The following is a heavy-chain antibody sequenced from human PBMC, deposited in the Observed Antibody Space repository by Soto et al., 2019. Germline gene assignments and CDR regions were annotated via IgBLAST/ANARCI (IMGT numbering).Heavy chain of an antibody. D-gene: IGHD3-16*01. V-gene: IGHV3-15*01. CDR3: TTDGGVMVRPLFDY. Sequence: EVQVVASGGDLVKPGGSLRLSCGASGCLFNKAWMGWVRQAPGKGLEWVGRIKSNLDGGTTDYAAPVQGRFRITRDDSRNTLYLEMNSLRTDDTAVYYCTTDGGVMVRPLFDYWGQGTLVTVSS. CDR1: GCLFNKAW. J-gene: IGHJ4*02. CDR2: IKSNLDGGTT.